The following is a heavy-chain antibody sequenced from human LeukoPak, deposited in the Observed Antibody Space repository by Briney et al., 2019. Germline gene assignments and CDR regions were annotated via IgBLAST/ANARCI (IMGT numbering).Heavy chain of an antibody. CDR3: ARRFIAYCGGDCHPEANYFDY. J-gene: IGHJ4*02. D-gene: IGHD2-21*02. Sequence: SETLSLTCTVSGGSISSSSYYWGWIRQPPGKGLEWIGSIYYSGSTYYNPSLKSRVTISVDTSKNQFSLKLSSVTAADTAVYYCARRFIAYCGGDCHPEANYFDYWGQGTLVTVSS. V-gene: IGHV4-39*01. CDR2: IYYSGST. CDR1: GGSISSSSYY.